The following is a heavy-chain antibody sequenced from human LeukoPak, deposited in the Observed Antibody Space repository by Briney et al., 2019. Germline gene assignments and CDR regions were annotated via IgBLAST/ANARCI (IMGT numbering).Heavy chain of an antibody. V-gene: IGHV3-30*02. D-gene: IGHD2-15*01. J-gene: IGHJ4*02. CDR1: GFTFSSYG. Sequence: PGGSLRLSCAASGFTFSSYGMHWVRQAPGKGLEWVAFIRYDGSNKYYADSVKGRFTISRDNSKNTLYLQMNSLRAEDTAVYYCAKEHSWYHPYYFDYWGQGTLVTVSS. CDR2: IRYDGSNK. CDR3: AKEHSWYHPYYFDY.